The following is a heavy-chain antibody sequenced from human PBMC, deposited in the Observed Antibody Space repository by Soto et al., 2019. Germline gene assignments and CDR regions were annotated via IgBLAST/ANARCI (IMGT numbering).Heavy chain of an antibody. CDR1: GDSLNTYY. J-gene: IGHJ4*02. Sequence: PSETLSLTCTGSGDSLNTYYWSWLRQTPGKGLEWIGYIFPTGATEYTPSLKSRITMSVDTSKSQFSLKVTTVTAADTAVYYCVRQPVAPGLRYFDSWGQGTLVTVSS. CDR3: VRQPVAPGLRYFDS. V-gene: IGHV4-4*08. CDR2: IFPTGAT. D-gene: IGHD5-12*01.